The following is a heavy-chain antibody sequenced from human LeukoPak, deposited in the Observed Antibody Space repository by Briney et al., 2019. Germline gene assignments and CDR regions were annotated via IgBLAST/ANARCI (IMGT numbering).Heavy chain of an antibody. CDR2: ISSSSRII. Sequence: NPGGSLRLSCAASGFTFSDYYMSWIRQAPGKGLEWISYISSSSRIIYYADSVKGRFTISRDNAQSSMYLQMNSLRAEDTAVYYCARANYGGNPRYFQHWGQGTLVTVSS. CDR1: GFTFSDYY. CDR3: ARANYGGNPRYFQH. V-gene: IGHV3-11*01. J-gene: IGHJ1*01. D-gene: IGHD4-23*01.